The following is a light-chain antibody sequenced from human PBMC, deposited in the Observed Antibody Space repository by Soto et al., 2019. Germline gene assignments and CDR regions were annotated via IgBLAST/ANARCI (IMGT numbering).Light chain of an antibody. Sequence: EIVLTQSPSTLSLSPGERATLSCRASQSVSSYLAWYQQKPGQAPRLLIYDASTRATGVPARFSGSGSGTDFSLAIGSLEPEDFAVYYCQQYGSSPLTFGGGTKVDIK. J-gene: IGKJ4*01. CDR1: QSVSSY. CDR2: DAS. V-gene: IGKV3-11*01. CDR3: QQYGSSPLT.